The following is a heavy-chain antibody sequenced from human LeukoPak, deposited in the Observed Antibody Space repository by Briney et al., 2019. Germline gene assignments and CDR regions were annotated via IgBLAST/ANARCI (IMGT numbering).Heavy chain of an antibody. D-gene: IGHD7-27*01. Sequence: GESLKISCKGSGYTFTSYWIAWVRQMPGKGLEWMGIIYPGDSDNRNSPSFQGQVTISVDRSISTAYLRWSSLKASDTAMYYCARHGLTGSFDIWGQGTMVTVSS. CDR1: GYTFTSYW. CDR3: ARHGLTGSFDI. CDR2: IYPGDSDN. J-gene: IGHJ3*02. V-gene: IGHV5-51*01.